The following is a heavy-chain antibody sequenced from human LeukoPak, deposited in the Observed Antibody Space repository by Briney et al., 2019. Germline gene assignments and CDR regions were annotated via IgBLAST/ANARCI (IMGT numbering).Heavy chain of an antibody. CDR3: ARGFGMGAVMFDY. Sequence: SQTLSLTRTVSGGSISSGGYYWGWIRQPPGKGLEWIGSIYYSGSTYYNPSLRSRVTISVDTSKNRFSLRLSSVTAADTAVYYCARGFGMGAVMFDYWGQGTLVTVSS. J-gene: IGHJ4*02. V-gene: IGHV4-39*07. CDR2: IYYSGST. D-gene: IGHD1-26*01. CDR1: GGSISSGGYY.